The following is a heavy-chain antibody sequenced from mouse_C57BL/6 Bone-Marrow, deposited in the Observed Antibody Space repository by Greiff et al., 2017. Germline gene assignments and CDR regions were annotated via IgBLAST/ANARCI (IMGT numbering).Heavy chain of an antibody. J-gene: IGHJ1*03. Sequence: DVMLVESGGGLVKPGGSLKLSCAASGFTFSSYTMSWVRQTPEKRLEWVATISGGGGNTYYPDSVKGRFTISIDNAKNTLYLQMSSLRSEDTALYYCARHGGMVTSYFYWYFDVWGTGTTVTVSS. CDR2: ISGGGGNT. V-gene: IGHV5-9*01. D-gene: IGHD2-10*02. CDR3: ARHGGMVTSYFYWYFDV. CDR1: GFTFSSYT.